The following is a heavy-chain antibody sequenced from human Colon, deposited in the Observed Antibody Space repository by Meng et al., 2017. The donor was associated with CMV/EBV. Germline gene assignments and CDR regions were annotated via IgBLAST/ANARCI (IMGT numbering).Heavy chain of an antibody. CDR2: IYSGGNT. CDR3: ARMGLDYYYYGMDV. Sequence: GESLKISCAGSGFTVRSNYMSWVRQAPGKGLEWVSVIYSGGNTYYADSVKGRFTISRDNSKNTLYLQMNSLRAEDTAVYYCARMGLDYYYYGMDVWGQGTTVTVSS. D-gene: IGHD5-24*01. J-gene: IGHJ6*02. CDR1: GFTVRSNY. V-gene: IGHV3-53*01.